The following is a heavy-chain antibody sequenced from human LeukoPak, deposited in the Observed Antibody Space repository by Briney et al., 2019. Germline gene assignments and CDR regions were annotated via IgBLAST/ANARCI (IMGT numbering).Heavy chain of an antibody. D-gene: IGHD3-22*01. J-gene: IGHJ4*02. CDR2: IKQDGSEK. V-gene: IGHV3-7*01. CDR1: GFAFDIFW. CDR3: ARDPHYYDSSGYYYSVFDY. Sequence: GGSLRLSCAASGFAFDIFWMSWVRQAPGKGLEWVANIKQDGSEKYYVDSVKGRFTISRDNAKNSLYLQMNSLRAEDTAVYYCARDPHYYDSSGYYYSVFDYWGQGTLVTVSS.